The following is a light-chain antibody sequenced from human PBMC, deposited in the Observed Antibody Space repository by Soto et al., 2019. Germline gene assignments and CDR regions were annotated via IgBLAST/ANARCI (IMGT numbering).Light chain of an antibody. CDR3: LQYLTYPWT. Sequence: DIQMTQSPCTLSAFVGDRVTITCPASQRISTRLAWYKQKPGQAPSLLMYDASIWKSGVPSTFSGNGSGTEFALTVSSLHPDDSATFYCLQYLTYPWTFGQGTKVDI. CDR1: QRISTR. CDR2: DAS. J-gene: IGKJ1*01. V-gene: IGKV1-5*01.